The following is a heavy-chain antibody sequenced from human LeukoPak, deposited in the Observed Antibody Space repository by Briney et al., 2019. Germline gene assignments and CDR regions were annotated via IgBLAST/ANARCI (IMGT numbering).Heavy chain of an antibody. V-gene: IGHV3-53*01. Sequence: GESLRLSRAASGFTVSSNYMNWVRQAPGKGLEWVSVIFSGGTTYYADSVKGRFTISRDKSKNTLYLQMNSLRAEDTAVYYCARGGDIAARRDFDYWGQGTLVTVSS. CDR2: IFSGGTT. CDR3: ARGGDIAARRDFDY. CDR1: GFTVSSNY. D-gene: IGHD6-6*01. J-gene: IGHJ4*02.